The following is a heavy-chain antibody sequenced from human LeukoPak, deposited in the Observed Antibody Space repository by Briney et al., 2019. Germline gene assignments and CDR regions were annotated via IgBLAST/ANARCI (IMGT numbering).Heavy chain of an antibody. J-gene: IGHJ4*02. V-gene: IGHV3-21*01. CDR3: ARGSETRYYDFWSGLFDY. CDR2: ISSSSSYI. D-gene: IGHD3-3*01. Sequence: GSLRLSCAASGFTFSSYSMNWVRQAPGKGLEWVSSISSSSSYIYYADSVKGRFTISRDNAKNSLYLQMNSLRAEDTAVYYCARGSETRYYDFWSGLFDYWGQGTLVTVSS. CDR1: GFTFSSYS.